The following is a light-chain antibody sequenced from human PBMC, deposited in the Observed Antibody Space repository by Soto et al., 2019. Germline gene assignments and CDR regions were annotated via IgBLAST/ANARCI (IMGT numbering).Light chain of an antibody. J-gene: IGKJ4*01. CDR2: RAS. CDR3: QQSYNWPPLT. V-gene: IGKV3-15*01. Sequence: EIVLTQSPATLSVSPGERAILSCRASQSVSDNLAWYQQKPGQAPRLLIYRASTRASGIPARFSGSGSGTEFTLTISSLQSEDFAVYYCQQSYNWPPLTFGGGTKVEIK. CDR1: QSVSDN.